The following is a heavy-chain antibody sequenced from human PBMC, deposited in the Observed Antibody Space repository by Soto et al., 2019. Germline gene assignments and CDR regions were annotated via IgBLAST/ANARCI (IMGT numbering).Heavy chain of an antibody. Sequence: SGPTLVNPTQTLTLTCTFSAFSLSTGGVGVSWIRQPPGKALEWLALIDWDDDKYYSTSLKTRLTISKDTSKNQVVLTMTNMDPVDTATYYCARIRSYYYDSSGYYLALDAFDIWGQGTMVTVSS. J-gene: IGHJ3*02. CDR2: IDWDDDK. D-gene: IGHD3-22*01. CDR1: AFSLSTGGVG. V-gene: IGHV2-70*01. CDR3: ARIRSYYYDSSGYYLALDAFDI.